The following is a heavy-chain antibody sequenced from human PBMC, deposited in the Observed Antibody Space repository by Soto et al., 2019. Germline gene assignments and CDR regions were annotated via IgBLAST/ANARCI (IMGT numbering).Heavy chain of an antibody. CDR1: GGSISSYY. J-gene: IGHJ4*02. CDR3: ARQGYSYGYYFSY. V-gene: IGHV4-59*08. CDR2: IYYSGST. D-gene: IGHD5-18*01. Sequence: SETLSLTCTVSGGSISSYYWSWIRQPPGKGLEWIGYIYYSGSTNYNPSLKSRVTISVDTSKNQFSLKLSSVTAADTAVYYCARQGYSYGYYFSYCGQGTLVTVSS.